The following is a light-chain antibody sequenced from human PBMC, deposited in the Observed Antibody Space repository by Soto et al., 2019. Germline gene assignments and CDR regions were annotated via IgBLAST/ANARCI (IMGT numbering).Light chain of an antibody. CDR1: QNINNK. Sequence: EIVLTQSPGTLSLSPGQRATLSCRTSQNINNKLVWYQQKPGQAPRLLIYGASTRATGIPARFSGSGSGTEFTLTISSLQSEDFAVYSCQHYNNWPLTFGGGTKVEIK. CDR2: GAS. CDR3: QHYNNWPLT. J-gene: IGKJ4*01. V-gene: IGKV3-15*01.